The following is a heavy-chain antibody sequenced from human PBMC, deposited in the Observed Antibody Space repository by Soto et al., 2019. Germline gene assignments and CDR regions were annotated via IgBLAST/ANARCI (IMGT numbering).Heavy chain of an antibody. CDR2: IKQDGSEK. CDR3: ARGHCSSTSCYFGWAYYYMDV. J-gene: IGHJ6*03. Sequence: EVHLVESGGGLVQPGGSLRLSCAASGFTFSNLWMSWVRQAPGKGLEWVANIKQDGSEKYYVDSVKGRFTISRDNAKNSLYLQMNSVRAEDTALYYCARGHCSSTSCYFGWAYYYMDVWGKGTTVTVSS. V-gene: IGHV3-7*01. D-gene: IGHD2-2*01. CDR1: GFTFSNLW.